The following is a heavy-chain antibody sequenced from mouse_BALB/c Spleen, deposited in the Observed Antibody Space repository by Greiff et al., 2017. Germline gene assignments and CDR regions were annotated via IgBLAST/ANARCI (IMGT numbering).Heavy chain of an antibody. D-gene: IGHD3-3*01. V-gene: IGHV1S81*02. CDR2: INPSNGGT. Sequence: QVQLKQSGAELVKPGASVKLSCKASGYTFTSYYMYWVKQRPGQGLEWIGEINPSNGGTNFNEKFKSKATLTVDKSSSTAYMQLSSLTSEDSAVYYCTRWKGHLDYWGQGTTLTVSS. CDR3: TRWKGHLDY. J-gene: IGHJ2*01. CDR1: GYTFTSYY.